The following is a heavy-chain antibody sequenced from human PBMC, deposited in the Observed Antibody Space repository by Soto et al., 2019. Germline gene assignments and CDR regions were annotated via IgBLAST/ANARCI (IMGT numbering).Heavy chain of an antibody. CDR2: VNPNRGTA. Sequence: ASVKVSCKASGYAFTNYNIHWVRQAPGQGLQWMGEVNPNRGTAGYAETFQGRVTMTRNASTRTVYMVLTSLTPEDTAIYYCARIASPGKNFFDYWGQGTLVTVSS. V-gene: IGHV1-46*01. CDR3: ARIASPGKNFFDY. J-gene: IGHJ4*02. D-gene: IGHD1-26*01. CDR1: GYAFTNYN.